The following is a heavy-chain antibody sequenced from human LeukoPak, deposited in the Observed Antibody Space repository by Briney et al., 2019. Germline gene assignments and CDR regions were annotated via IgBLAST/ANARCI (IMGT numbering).Heavy chain of an antibody. J-gene: IGHJ4*02. CDR3: AKEGTDWELLGYFDY. Sequence: GGSLRLSCAASGLTFSSYAMSWVRQAPGKGLEWVSAISGSGGSTYYADSVKGRFTISRDNSKNTLYLQMNSLRAEDTAVYYCAKEGTDWELLGYFDYWGQGTLVTVSS. CDR1: GLTFSSYA. D-gene: IGHD1-26*01. V-gene: IGHV3-23*01. CDR2: ISGSGGST.